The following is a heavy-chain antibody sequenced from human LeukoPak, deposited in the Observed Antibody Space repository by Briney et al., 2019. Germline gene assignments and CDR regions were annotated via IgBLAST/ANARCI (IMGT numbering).Heavy chain of an antibody. V-gene: IGHV4-39*01. CDR2: IYYSGST. CDR1: GGSISSSSYY. CDR3: ARPTRSGWYYY. Sequence: SETLSLTRTVSGGSISSSSYYWGWLRQPPGKGLEWIGSIYYSGSTYYNPSLKSRVTISVDTSKNQFSLKLSSVTAADTAVYYCARPTRSGWYYYWGQGTLVTVSS. J-gene: IGHJ4*02. D-gene: IGHD6-19*01.